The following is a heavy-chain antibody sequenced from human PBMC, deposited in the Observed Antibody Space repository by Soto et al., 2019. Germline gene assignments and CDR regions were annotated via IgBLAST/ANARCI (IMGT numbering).Heavy chain of an antibody. CDR1: GGSISSGGYS. Sequence: PSETLSLTCAVSGGSISSGGYSGSWIRQPPGKGLEWIGYIYHSGSTYYNPSLKSRVTISVDRSKDQFSLKLSSVTAADTAVYYCARGGGSIAAQYNWFDPWGQGTLVTVSS. V-gene: IGHV4-30-2*01. J-gene: IGHJ5*02. D-gene: IGHD6-6*01. CDR2: IYHSGST. CDR3: ARGGGSIAAQYNWFDP.